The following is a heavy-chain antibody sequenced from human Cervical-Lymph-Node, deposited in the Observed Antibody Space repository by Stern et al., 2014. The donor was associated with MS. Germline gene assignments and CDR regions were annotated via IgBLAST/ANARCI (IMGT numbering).Heavy chain of an antibody. J-gene: IGHJ4*02. CDR1: GYSFTRSW. CDR2: IYPGDSEI. D-gene: IGHD2-15*01. Sequence: EVQLVESGAEVKKPGESLKISCKASGYSFTRSWIGWVRQMPGKGLEWMGVIYPGDSEIKYSPSFQGQVTFSADRSTDTDYLQWSTLRASDTAIYYCARRFCGGGSCYQDYWGQGTLVTVSS. V-gene: IGHV5-51*03. CDR3: ARRFCGGGSCYQDY.